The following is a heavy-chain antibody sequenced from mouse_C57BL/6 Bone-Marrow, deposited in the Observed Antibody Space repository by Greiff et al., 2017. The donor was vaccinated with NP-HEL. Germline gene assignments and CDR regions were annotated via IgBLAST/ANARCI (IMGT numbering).Heavy chain of an antibody. CDR3: AVITTVVDHWYFDV. CDR2: IDPSDSYT. Sequence: QVQLQQPGAELVKPGASVKLSCKASGYTFTSYWMQWVKQSPGQGLEWIGEIDPSDSYTNYNQKFKGKATLTVDTSSSTAYMQLSSLTSEDSAVYYCAVITTVVDHWYFDVWGTGTTVTVSS. J-gene: IGHJ1*03. CDR1: GYTFTSYW. V-gene: IGHV1-50*01. D-gene: IGHD1-1*01.